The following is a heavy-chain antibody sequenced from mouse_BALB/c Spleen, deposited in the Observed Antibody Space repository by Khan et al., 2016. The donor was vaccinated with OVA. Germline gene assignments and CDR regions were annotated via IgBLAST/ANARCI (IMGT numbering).Heavy chain of an antibody. V-gene: IGHV5-6*01. Sequence: EVKLVESGGDLVKPGGSLKLSCVASGFTFSAYGMSWVRQTPDRRLEWVATISSGGDFTYYPDSVKGRFTISRDNAKNTLYLQMSSLKSEDTAMYYCASHLTGSFAYWGQGTLVTVSA. CDR3: ASHLTGSFAY. CDR1: GFTFSAYG. CDR2: ISSGGDFT. J-gene: IGHJ3*01. D-gene: IGHD4-1*01.